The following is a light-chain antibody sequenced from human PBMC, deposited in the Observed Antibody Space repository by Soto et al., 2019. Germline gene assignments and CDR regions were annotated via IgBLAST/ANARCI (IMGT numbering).Light chain of an antibody. CDR1: QGISSY. CDR2: AAS. Sequence: DIKLTQSPSFLSASVGDRVIITCRASQGISSYLAWYQQKPGKAPKLLIYAASTLQSGVPSRFRGSGSGTAFTLTISSLQPEDFATCFCQQRNSYPPFFGRGTNEEIK. J-gene: IGKJ4*01. CDR3: QQRNSYPPF. V-gene: IGKV1-9*01.